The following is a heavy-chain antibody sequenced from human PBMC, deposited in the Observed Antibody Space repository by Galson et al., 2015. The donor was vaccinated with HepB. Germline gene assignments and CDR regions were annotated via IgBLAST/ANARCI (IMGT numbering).Heavy chain of an antibody. J-gene: IGHJ4*02. Sequence: SLRLSCAASGFTFSSYWMSWVRQAPGKGLEWVANIKQDGSEKYYVDSVKGRFTISRDNAKNSLYLQMNSLRAEDTAVYYCARPASTYYDFWSGYYFDYWGQGALVTVSS. CDR2: IKQDGSEK. D-gene: IGHD3-3*01. CDR1: GFTFSSYW. V-gene: IGHV3-7*03. CDR3: ARPASTYYDFWSGYYFDY.